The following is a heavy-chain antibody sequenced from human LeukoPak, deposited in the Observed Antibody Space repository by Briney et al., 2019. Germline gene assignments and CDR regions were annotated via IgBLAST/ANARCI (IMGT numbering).Heavy chain of an antibody. V-gene: IGHV3-30*18. CDR1: GFTFSSYG. D-gene: IGHD4-17*01. CDR2: ISYDGSNK. CDR3: AKDDYGDYFDY. J-gene: IGHJ4*02. Sequence: AGGSLRLSCAASGFTFSSYGMHWVRQAPGKGLEWVAVISYDGSNKYYADSVKGRFTISRDDSKNTLYLQMNSLRAEDTAVYYCAKDDYGDYFDYRGQGTLVTVSS.